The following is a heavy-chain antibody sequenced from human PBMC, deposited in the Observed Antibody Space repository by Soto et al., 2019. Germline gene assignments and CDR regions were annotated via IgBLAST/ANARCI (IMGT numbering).Heavy chain of an antibody. J-gene: IGHJ6*02. Sequence: PGGSLRLSCAASGFTFSSYAMSWVRQAPGKGLEWVSSINGSGLTTYYADSVRGRFTISRDDNRESPFLQINNVRPEDTAVYYCATWYRNYYYGLDVWGQGTTVTVSS. CDR2: INGSGLTT. CDR1: GFTFSSYA. D-gene: IGHD6-13*01. V-gene: IGHV3-23*01. CDR3: ATWYRNYYYGLDV.